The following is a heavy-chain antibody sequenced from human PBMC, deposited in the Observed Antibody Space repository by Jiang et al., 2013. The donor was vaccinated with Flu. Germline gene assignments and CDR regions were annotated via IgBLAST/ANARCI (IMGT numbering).Heavy chain of an antibody. CDR2: IYHSGST. Sequence: SGPGLVKPSGTLSLTCAVSGGSISSSNWWSWVRQPPGKGLEWIGEIYHSGSTNYNPSLKSRVTISVDKSKNQFSLKLSSVTAADTAVYYCARDLGPTSSNHRGWFDPWGQGTLVTVSS. CDR3: ARDLGPTSSNHRGWFDP. J-gene: IGHJ5*02. CDR1: GGSISSSNW. V-gene: IGHV4-4*02. D-gene: IGHD1-14*01.